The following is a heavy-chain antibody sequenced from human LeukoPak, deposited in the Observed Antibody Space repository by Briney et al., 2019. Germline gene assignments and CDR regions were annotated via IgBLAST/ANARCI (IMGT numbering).Heavy chain of an antibody. Sequence: GASVKVSCKASGGTFSSYAISWVRQAPGQGLEWMGGIIPIFGTANYAQKFQGRVTITADESTSTAYMELSSLRSEDTAVYYCASVYSSSWYPDYWGQGTLVTVSS. CDR1: GGTFSSYA. CDR3: ASVYSSSWYPDY. CDR2: IIPIFGTA. D-gene: IGHD6-13*01. J-gene: IGHJ4*02. V-gene: IGHV1-69*13.